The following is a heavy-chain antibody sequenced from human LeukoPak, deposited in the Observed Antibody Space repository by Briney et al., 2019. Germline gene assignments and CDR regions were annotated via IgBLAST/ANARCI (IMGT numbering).Heavy chain of an antibody. D-gene: IGHD6-19*01. CDR1: GGSISSYY. CDR3: ARTRSYYMDV. V-gene: IGHV4-59*12. J-gene: IGHJ6*03. CDR2: IYYTGTT. Sequence: SETLSLTCSVSGGSISSYYWSWIRQPPGKGLEWIGNIYYTGTTNYSPSLKSRVTISVDTSKNQFSLKLSSVTAADTAVYYCARTRSYYMDVWAKGTTVTVSS.